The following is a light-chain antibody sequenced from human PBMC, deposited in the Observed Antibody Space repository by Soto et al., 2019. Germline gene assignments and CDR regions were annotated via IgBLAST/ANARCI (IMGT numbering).Light chain of an antibody. CDR2: GAS. V-gene: IGKV3-20*01. J-gene: IGKJ5*01. CDR3: QQYGSSST. Sequence: EIVMTPSPATLSVSPVERSTLSCRASQNILSSLAWYQQKGGQAPRLLIYGASSRATGIPDRFSGSGSGTDFTLTISRLEPDDFAVYYCQQYGSSSTFGQGTRLEIK. CDR1: QNILSS.